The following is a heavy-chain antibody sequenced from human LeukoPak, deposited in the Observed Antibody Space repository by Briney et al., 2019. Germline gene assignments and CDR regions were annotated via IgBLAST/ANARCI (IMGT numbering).Heavy chain of an antibody. CDR3: ARTGNSSSWPEYFQH. CDR2: INPNSGGT. V-gene: IGHV1-2*04. J-gene: IGHJ1*01. Sequence: GASVKVSCKASGYTFTGYYMHWVRQAPGQGLEWMGWINPNSGGTNYAQKFQGWVTMTRDTSISTAYMELSRLRSDDTAVYYCARTGNSSSWPEYFQHWGQGTLVTVSS. CDR1: GYTFTGYY. D-gene: IGHD6-13*01.